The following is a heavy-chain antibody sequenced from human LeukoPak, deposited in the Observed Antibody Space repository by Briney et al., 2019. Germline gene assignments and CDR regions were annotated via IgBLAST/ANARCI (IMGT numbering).Heavy chain of an antibody. Sequence: ASVKVSCKASGYTFTRYGISWVRQAPGQGLEWMGWISDYNGNTNYARQLQGRLTMTTDTSRSTAYWHLTRLRPDDRAVFYFGRDLYRDSLPVSWFDPSSQGSLVTVSS. CDR2: ISDYNGNT. J-gene: IGHJ5*01. CDR3: GRDLYRDSLPVSWFDP. CDR1: GYTFTRYG. V-gene: IGHV1-18*01. D-gene: IGHD4-11*01.